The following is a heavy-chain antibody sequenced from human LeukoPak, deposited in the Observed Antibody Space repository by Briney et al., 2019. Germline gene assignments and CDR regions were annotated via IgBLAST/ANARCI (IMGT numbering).Heavy chain of an antibody. J-gene: IGHJ3*02. CDR2: ISGGGGST. V-gene: IGHV3-23*01. CDR1: GFTFSSYA. D-gene: IGHD6-13*01. CDR3: AKSRSWYDAFDI. Sequence: GGSLRLSCAASGFTFSSYAMSWVRQAPGKGLEWISAISGGGGSTYHADSVKGRFTISRDNSKNTLYLQMNSLRAEDTAVYYCAKSRSWYDAFDIWGQGTMVTASS.